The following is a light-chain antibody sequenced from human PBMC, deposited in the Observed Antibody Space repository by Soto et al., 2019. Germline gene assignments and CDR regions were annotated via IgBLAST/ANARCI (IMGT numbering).Light chain of an antibody. CDR1: SSNIENNY. CDR3: GTWDTSLSAVV. CDR2: ENN. V-gene: IGLV1-51*02. Sequence: QAVVTQPPSVSAAPGQKVTISCSGSSSNIENNYVSWYQQLPGTAPKLLIYENNKRPSGIPDRFSGSKSGSSATLGITGLQTGDEADYFCGTWDTSLSAVVFGGGTKLTVL. J-gene: IGLJ2*01.